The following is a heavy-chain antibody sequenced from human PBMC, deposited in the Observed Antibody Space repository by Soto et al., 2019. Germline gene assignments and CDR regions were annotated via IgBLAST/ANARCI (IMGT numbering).Heavy chain of an antibody. D-gene: IGHD3-16*02. J-gene: IGHJ6*02. CDR2: INHSGNT. V-gene: IGHV4-34*01. CDR3: ASNRYTSNYYYYYGMDV. CDR1: GGSFSGYY. Sequence: SETLSLTCAVYGGSFSGYYWSWIRQPPGKGLEWIGEINHSGNTNYNPSLKSRVTISVDTSKNHFSLKLSSVTAADTAVYYCASNRYTSNYYYYYGMDVWGQGTTVTVSS.